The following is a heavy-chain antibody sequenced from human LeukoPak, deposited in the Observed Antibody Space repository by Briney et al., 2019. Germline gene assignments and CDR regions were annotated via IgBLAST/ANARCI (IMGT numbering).Heavy chain of an antibody. Sequence: SETLSLTCAVYGVSFSGYYWSWIRQPPGKGLEWIGEINHSGSTNYNPSLKRRVTISVDTSKNQFSLKLSSVTAADTAVYYCARGQWLRWGPFDYWGQGTLVTVSS. V-gene: IGHV4-34*01. CDR3: ARGQWLRWGPFDY. CDR1: GVSFSGYY. D-gene: IGHD5-12*01. CDR2: INHSGST. J-gene: IGHJ4*02.